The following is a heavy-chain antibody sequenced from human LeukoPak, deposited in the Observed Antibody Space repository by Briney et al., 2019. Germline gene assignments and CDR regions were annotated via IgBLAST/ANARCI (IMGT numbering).Heavy chain of an antibody. D-gene: IGHD2/OR15-2a*01. Sequence: PGGSLRLSCAASGVIIGSYAMSWVRQAPGKGLEWVSAINGRGDNTYYADFVKGRFTISRDNSKSTVYLQMNSLRTEDTAVYYCAKDRVSPGFNWFDPGAREPLSPSPQ. J-gene: IGHJ5*02. CDR2: INGRGDNT. CDR1: GVIIGSYA. CDR3: AKDRVSPGFNWFDP. V-gene: IGHV3-23*01.